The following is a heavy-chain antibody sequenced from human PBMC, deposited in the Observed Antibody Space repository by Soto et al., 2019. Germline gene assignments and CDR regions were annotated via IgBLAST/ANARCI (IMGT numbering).Heavy chain of an antibody. V-gene: IGHV1-18*01. CDR2: ISAYNGNT. CDR1: GYTVTSYG. J-gene: IGHJ5*02. CDR3: ASDNPPFDP. Sequence: QVQLVQSGAEVKKPGASVKVSCKASGYTVTSYGISWVRQAPGQGLEWMGWISAYNGNTKYAQKVQGRVTMTTDTSTNTAYMERRSLRSYDTAGYYCASDNPPFDPRGQGTLVTVSS.